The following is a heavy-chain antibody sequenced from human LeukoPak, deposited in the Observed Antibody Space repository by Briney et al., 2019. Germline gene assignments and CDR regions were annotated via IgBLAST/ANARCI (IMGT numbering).Heavy chain of an antibody. CDR3: ARANYDYVWGSYRSYYFDY. J-gene: IGHJ4*02. V-gene: IGHV3-30*02. CDR1: GFTFSSNG. Sequence: GGSLRLSCVASGFTFSSNGMHWVRQAPGKGLEWVTFIQYDGSKKYYADSVKGRFTISRDNSKNTLYLEMNSLRAEDTAVYYCARANYDYVWGSYRSYYFDYWGQGTLVTVSS. CDR2: IQYDGSKK. D-gene: IGHD3-16*02.